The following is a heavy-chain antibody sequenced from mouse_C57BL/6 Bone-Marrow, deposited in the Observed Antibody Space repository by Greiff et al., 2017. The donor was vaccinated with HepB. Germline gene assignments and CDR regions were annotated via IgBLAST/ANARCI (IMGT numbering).Heavy chain of an antibody. Sequence: VQLKESGEGLVKPGGSLKLSCAASGFTFSSYAMSWVRQTPEKRLEWVAYISSGDYIYYADTVKGRFTISRDNARNTLYLQMSSLKSEDTAMYYCTKVLAAFDVWGTGTTVTVSS. J-gene: IGHJ1*03. V-gene: IGHV5-9-1*02. CDR2: ISSGDYI. CDR3: TKVLAAFDV. D-gene: IGHD1-3*01. CDR1: GFTFSSYA.